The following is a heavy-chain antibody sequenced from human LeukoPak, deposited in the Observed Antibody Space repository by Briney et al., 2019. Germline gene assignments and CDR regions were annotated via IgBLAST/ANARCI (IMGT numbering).Heavy chain of an antibody. J-gene: IGHJ4*02. V-gene: IGHV3-7*01. CDR1: GFSFSNYW. Sequence: AGRSLRLSCAASGFSFSNYWMAWVRQAPGKGLEWVASIKEDESEQFQVDSVKGRFTISRDNAKDSLNLQMNSLRAEDTAIYYCARVGDGTSYYRSLDYWGEGTLVTVSS. CDR3: ARVGDGTSYYRSLDY. CDR2: IKEDESEQ. D-gene: IGHD2-2*02.